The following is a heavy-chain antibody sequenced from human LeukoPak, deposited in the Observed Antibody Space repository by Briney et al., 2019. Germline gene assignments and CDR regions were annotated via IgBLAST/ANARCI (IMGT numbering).Heavy chain of an antibody. J-gene: IGHJ4*02. CDR1: GFTFSSYG. CDR2: IRHDGSNE. D-gene: IGHD3-10*01. V-gene: IGHV3-30*02. Sequence: PGGSPRLSCVGSGFTFSSYGMHWVRQAAGKGLEWVAFIRHDGSNEYYADSVKGRFTVSRDNSKNTLFLQMNSLRVEEMAVYYCAKEVHPYDSGTYYFDYWGRGTLVTVSS. CDR3: AKEVHPYDSGTYYFDY.